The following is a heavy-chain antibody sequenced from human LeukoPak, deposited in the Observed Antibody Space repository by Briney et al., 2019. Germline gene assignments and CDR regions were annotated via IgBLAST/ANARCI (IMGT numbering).Heavy chain of an antibody. D-gene: IGHD3-9*01. J-gene: IGHJ3*02. CDR1: GFTFSRYW. V-gene: IGHV3-7*01. CDR2: IKHDGDEK. CDR3: ARANGQPRYNLLTGDYTGVDAFDI. Sequence: GGSLRLSCTASGFTFSRYWMSWVRQAPGEGLEWVANIKHDGDEKYFADSVKGRFTMSRDNSKNSLFLQMNSLRVEDTAVYYCARANGQPRYNLLTGDYTGVDAFDIWGQGTMVTVSS.